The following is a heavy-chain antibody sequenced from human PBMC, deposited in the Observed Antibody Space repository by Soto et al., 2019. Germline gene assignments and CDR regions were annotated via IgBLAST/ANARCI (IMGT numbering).Heavy chain of an antibody. Sequence: GGSLRLSCAASGFTFSSYAMSWVRQAPGKGLEWVSAISGSGGSTYYADSVKGRFTISRDNSKNTLYLQMNSLRAEDTAVYYCAKHLPFMTMILVVNDAFDIWGHGTMLTGSS. CDR3: AKHLPFMTMILVVNDAFDI. D-gene: IGHD3-22*01. J-gene: IGHJ3*02. V-gene: IGHV3-23*01. CDR1: GFTFSSYA. CDR2: ISGSGGST.